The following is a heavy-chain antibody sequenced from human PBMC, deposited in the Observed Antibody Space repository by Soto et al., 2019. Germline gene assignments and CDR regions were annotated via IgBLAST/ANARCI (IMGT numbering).Heavy chain of an antibody. J-gene: IGHJ6*02. CDR1: GFSLNTVGVG. V-gene: IGHV2-5*02. Sequence: QITLMESGPTLVKPTQTLTLTCTFSGFSLNTVGVGVGWIRQPPGKPREWLALIYWDDDKRYSPSLRSGLTITKDTSENQVVLTLTDMDPVDTATYYCTHSRCGGDCLQSYSSHYYYGVDVWGLGTTVTVSS. D-gene: IGHD2-21*02. CDR3: THSRCGGDCLQSYSSHYYYGVDV. CDR2: IYWDDDK.